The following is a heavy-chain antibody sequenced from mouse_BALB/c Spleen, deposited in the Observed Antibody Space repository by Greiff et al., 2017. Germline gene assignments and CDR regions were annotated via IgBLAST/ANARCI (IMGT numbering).Heavy chain of an antibody. CDR3: TSITTVSSSGY. CDR1: GFTFSNYW. J-gene: IGHJ2*01. CDR2: IRLKSNNYAT. V-gene: IGHV6-6*02. D-gene: IGHD1-1*01. Sequence: EVKLMESGGGLVQPGGSMKLSCVASGFTFSNYWMNWVRQSPEKGLEWVAEIRLKSNNYATHYAESVKGRFTISRDDSKSSVYLQMNNLRAEDTGIYYCTSITTVSSSGYWGQGTTLTVSS.